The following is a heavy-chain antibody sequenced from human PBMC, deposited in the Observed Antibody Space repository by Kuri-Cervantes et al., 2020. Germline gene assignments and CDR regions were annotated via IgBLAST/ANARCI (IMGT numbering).Heavy chain of an antibody. CDR1: GFTFSDAW. Sequence: GESLKISCAASGFTFSDAWMSWVRQAPGKGLEWVSYISRSGSPIYYADSVKGRFTISRDNAKGSLYLQMHSLKTEDTAVYYCTRALLFGDGYNYFYWGQGTLVTVSS. J-gene: IGHJ4*02. CDR2: ISRSGSPI. D-gene: IGHD5-24*01. CDR3: TRALLFGDGYNYFY. V-gene: IGHV3-11*01.